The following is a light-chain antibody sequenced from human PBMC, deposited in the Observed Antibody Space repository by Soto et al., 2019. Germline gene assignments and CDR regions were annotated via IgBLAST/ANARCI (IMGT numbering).Light chain of an antibody. CDR1: QSISSE. CDR2: GAS. V-gene: IGKV3-15*01. J-gene: IGKJ2*01. CDR3: QQGHKWPLT. Sequence: EIVMTQSPATLSVSPGESATISCRASQSISSELAWYQQKPGQPPRLLIYGASTRATGVPARFTGSGSGSDVTLTISGLQSEDFAVYYSQQGHKWPLTFGQGTRLEI.